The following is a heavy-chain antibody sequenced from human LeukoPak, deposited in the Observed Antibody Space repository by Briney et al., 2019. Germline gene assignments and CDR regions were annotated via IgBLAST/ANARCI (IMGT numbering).Heavy chain of an antibody. J-gene: IGHJ4*02. CDR1: GFTFSSYW. Sequence: GGSLRLSCAASGFTFSSYWMHWVRQAPGKGLVWVARINSDGSSTSYADSVKGRFTISRDNAKNTLYLQMNSLRAEDTAVYYCARVWGGWGATAGGLPAAKFERPLYFGGQGTLVTVSS. CDR2: INSDGSST. V-gene: IGHV3-74*01. D-gene: IGHD2-2*01. CDR3: ARVWGGWGATAGGLPAAKFERPLYF.